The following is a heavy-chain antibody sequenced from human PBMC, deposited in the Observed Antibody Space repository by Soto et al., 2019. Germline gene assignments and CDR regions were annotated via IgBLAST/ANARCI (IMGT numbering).Heavy chain of an antibody. CDR1: GGSISSGGYY. CDR2: IYYSGST. V-gene: IGHV4-31*03. D-gene: IGHD6-13*01. Sequence: QVQLQESGPGLVKPSQTLSLTCTVSGGSISSGGYYWSWIRQHPGKGLEWIGYIYYSGSTYYNPSLKSRVTISVDTCKNQYSLKLSSVTAADTAVYYCAKQQLDLTWFDPWGQGTLVSVSS. CDR3: AKQQLDLTWFDP. J-gene: IGHJ5*02.